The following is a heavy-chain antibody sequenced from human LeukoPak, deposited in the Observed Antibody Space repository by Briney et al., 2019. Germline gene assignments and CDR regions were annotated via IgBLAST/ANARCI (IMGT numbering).Heavy chain of an antibody. CDR1: GGSISSGYYY. Sequence: PSQTLSLTCTVSGGSISSGYYYWNWIRQPAGKGLEWIGRIYTSGSTNYNPSLKSRVTISVDTSKNQFSLKLSSVTAADTAVYYCAGIGQYQLLPHAFDIWGQGTMVTVSS. D-gene: IGHD2-2*01. J-gene: IGHJ3*02. CDR2: IYTSGST. CDR3: AGIGQYQLLPHAFDI. V-gene: IGHV4-61*02.